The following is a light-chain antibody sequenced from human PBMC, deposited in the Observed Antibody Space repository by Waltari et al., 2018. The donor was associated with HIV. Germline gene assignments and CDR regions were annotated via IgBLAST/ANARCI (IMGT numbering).Light chain of an antibody. V-gene: IGKV2-28*01. CDR2: LGS. Sequence: DIVMTQSPHSLRVTPREPASISCASSQSLLHRNGYNYLDWYLQKPGQPPQLLIYLGSHRAPGVPDRFSGSVSGTDFTLKISRVEAEDVGVYYCMQALQTVSTFGQGTKLEIK. J-gene: IGKJ2*01. CDR1: QSLLHRNGYNY. CDR3: MQALQTVST.